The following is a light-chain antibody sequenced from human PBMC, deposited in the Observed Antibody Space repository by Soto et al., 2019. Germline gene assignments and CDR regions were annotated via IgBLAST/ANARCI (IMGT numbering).Light chain of an antibody. CDR1: QTVRTNY. CDR2: GAF. CDR3: QQYSDSPFT. J-gene: IGKJ4*01. V-gene: IGKV3-20*01. Sequence: EIVLTQSPGTLSLSPGERATLSCRASQTVRTNYLAWFQHKPGQAPRLLIYGAFSRATGIPDRFSGSGSGSDFTLTINRLEPEDFEVYFFQQYSDSPFTFGGGTKVEIK.